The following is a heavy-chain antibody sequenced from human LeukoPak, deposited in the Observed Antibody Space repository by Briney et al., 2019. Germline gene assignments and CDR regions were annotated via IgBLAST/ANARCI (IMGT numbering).Heavy chain of an antibody. D-gene: IGHD3-22*01. CDR2: IIPIFGTG. V-gene: IGHV1-69*05. Sequence: SVKVSCKASGGTFSSYAISWVRQAPGQGLEWMGGIIPIFGTGNYAQKFQGRVTITTDESTSTAYMELSSLRSEDTAVYYCARGAPPNYYDSSGYYYAYYYYYMDVWGKGTTVTVSS. CDR3: ARGAPPNYYDSSGYYYAYYYYYMDV. CDR1: GGTFSSYA. J-gene: IGHJ6*03.